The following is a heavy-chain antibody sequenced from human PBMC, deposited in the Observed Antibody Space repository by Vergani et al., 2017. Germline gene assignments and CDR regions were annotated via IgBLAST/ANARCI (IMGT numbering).Heavy chain of an antibody. V-gene: IGHV5-51*01. D-gene: IGHD3-22*01. Sequence: EVPLVQSGAEVKTPGESLKISCKGSGYSFTSYWIGWVRQMPGKGLEWMGIIFPGDSDTRYSPSFQGQVTISGDKSISTAYLQWSSLKASDSAMYYCARSADSRGYYDVFDIWGQGTMVTVSS. J-gene: IGHJ3*02. CDR2: IFPGDSDT. CDR3: ARSADSRGYYDVFDI. CDR1: GYSFTSYW.